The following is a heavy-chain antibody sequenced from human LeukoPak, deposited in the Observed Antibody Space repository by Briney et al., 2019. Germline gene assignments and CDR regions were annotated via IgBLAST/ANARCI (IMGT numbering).Heavy chain of an antibody. V-gene: IGHV3-23*01. D-gene: IGHD1-26*01. CDR3: AKDRGLTMGAESGY. J-gene: IGHJ4*02. CDR1: GFTFTSYA. Sequence: GGSLRLSCAASGFTFTSYAMNWVRQAPGKGLEWVSAIRGDGETTYYADSVKGRFTISRDNSKNTLYLQMNSLRAEDTAVYYCAKDRGLTMGAESGYWGQGTLVTVSS. CDR2: IRGDGETT.